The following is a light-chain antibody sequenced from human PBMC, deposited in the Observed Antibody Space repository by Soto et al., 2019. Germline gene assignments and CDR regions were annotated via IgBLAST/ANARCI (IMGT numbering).Light chain of an antibody. CDR2: VAS. J-gene: IGKJ2*01. Sequence: EIVLTQSQATLSVSPGERATLSCRASQSVNQKLGWYQQKPGQAPRLLIYVASYRATGIPARFSGSGSGTVYTLTISNLQAEDFAVYYCQQFNNWPHTFGQGTRLEIK. V-gene: IGKV3-15*01. CDR1: QSVNQK. CDR3: QQFNNWPHT.